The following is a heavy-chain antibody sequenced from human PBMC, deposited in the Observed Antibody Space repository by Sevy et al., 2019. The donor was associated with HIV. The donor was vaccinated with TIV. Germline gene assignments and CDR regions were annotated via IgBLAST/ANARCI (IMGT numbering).Heavy chain of an antibody. Sequence: QSETLSLTCAVYGGSFSGYYWSWIRQPPGKGLEWIGEINHSGSTNYNPSLKSRVTLSVDTSKNQFSLKLSSVTAADTAVYYCARVPLWFGPFDYWGQGTLVTVSS. CDR3: ARVPLWFGPFDY. CDR1: GGSFSGYY. J-gene: IGHJ4*02. V-gene: IGHV4-34*01. CDR2: INHSGST. D-gene: IGHD3-10*01.